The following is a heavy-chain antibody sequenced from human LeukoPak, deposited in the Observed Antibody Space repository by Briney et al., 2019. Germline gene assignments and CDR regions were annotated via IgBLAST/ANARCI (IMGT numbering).Heavy chain of an antibody. Sequence: ASVKVSCKASGYTFTSYDINWVRQATGQGLEWMGWMNPNSGNTGYAQKFQGRVTMTRNTSISTAYMELSSLRSEDTAVYCCARSQTTVTNNYYYYYGMDVWGQGTTVTVSS. J-gene: IGHJ6*02. D-gene: IGHD4-17*01. CDR1: GYTFTSYD. V-gene: IGHV1-8*01. CDR2: MNPNSGNT. CDR3: ARSQTTVTNNYYYYYGMDV.